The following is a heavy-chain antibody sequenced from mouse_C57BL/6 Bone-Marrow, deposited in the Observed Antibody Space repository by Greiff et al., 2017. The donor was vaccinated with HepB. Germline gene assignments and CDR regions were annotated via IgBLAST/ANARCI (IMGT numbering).Heavy chain of an antibody. Sequence: DVMLVESGGDLVKPGGSLKLSCAASGFTFSSYGMSWVRQTPDKRLEWVATISSGGSYTYYPDSVKGRFTISRDNAKNTLYLQMSSLKSEDTAMYYCARHQDYYGRTWFAYWGQGTLVTVSA. CDR1: GFTFSSYG. V-gene: IGHV5-6*02. J-gene: IGHJ3*01. CDR2: ISSGGSYT. D-gene: IGHD1-1*01. CDR3: ARHQDYYGRTWFAY.